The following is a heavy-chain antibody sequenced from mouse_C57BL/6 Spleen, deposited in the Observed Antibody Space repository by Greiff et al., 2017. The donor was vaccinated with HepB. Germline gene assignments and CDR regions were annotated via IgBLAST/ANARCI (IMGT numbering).Heavy chain of an antibody. V-gene: IGHV1-55*01. CDR3: AREERFYGYGGAWFAY. D-gene: IGHD2-2*01. CDR2: IYPGSGST. J-gene: IGHJ3*01. CDR1: GYTFTSYW. Sequence: QVQLQQSGAELVKPGASVKMSCKASGYTFTSYWITWVKQRPGQGLEWIGDIYPGSGSTNYNEKFKSKATLTVDTSSSTAYMQLSSLTSEDSAVYYCAREERFYGYGGAWFAYWGQVTLVTVSA.